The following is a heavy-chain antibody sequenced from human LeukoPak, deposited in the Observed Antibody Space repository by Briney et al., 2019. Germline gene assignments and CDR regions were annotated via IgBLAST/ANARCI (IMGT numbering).Heavy chain of an antibody. V-gene: IGHV4-34*01. CDR2: VGHSGLT. CDR3: ARDGGPSNYWFDP. CDR1: GGSFSGYY. Sequence: SETLSLTCALYGGSFSGYYGLWVRQAPGKGLEWLGEVGHSGLTNYKPSLKSRLTISLDMSKNQFSLRLTSVTAADTAVYYCARDGGPSNYWFDPWGQGTLVTVSS. J-gene: IGHJ5*02. D-gene: IGHD3-10*01.